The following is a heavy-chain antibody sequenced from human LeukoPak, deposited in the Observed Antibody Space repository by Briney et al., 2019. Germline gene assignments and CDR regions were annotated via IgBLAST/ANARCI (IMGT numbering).Heavy chain of an antibody. J-gene: IGHJ4*02. CDR2: ISSDGSST. CDR1: GVTFRSYW. Sequence: GGSLRLPCAASGVTFRSYWMHWVRQAPGKGLVWVSRISSDGSSTSYADSVKGRFTISRDNAKNTLYLQMNSLRAEDTAVYYCARSMIFPPDSFDYWGQGTLVTVSS. V-gene: IGHV3-74*01. CDR3: ARSMIFPPDSFDY. D-gene: IGHD3-22*01.